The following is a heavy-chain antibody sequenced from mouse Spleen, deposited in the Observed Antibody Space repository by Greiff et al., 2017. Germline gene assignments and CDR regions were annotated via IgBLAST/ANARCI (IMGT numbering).Heavy chain of an antibody. CDR1: GFSLASYG. J-gene: IGHJ3*01. D-gene: IGHD2-4*01. Sequence: VQRVESGPGLVAPSQSLSITCTVSGFSLASYGVHWVRQPPGKGLEWLVVIWSDGSTTYNSALKSRLSISKDNSKSQVFLKMNSLQTDDTAMYYCARTYDYDGAWFAYWGQGTLVTVSA. V-gene: IGHV2-6*02. CDR3: ARTYDYDGAWFAY. CDR2: IWSDGST.